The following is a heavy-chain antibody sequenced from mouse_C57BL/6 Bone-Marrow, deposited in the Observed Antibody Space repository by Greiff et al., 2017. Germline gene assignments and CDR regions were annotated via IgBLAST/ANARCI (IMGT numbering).Heavy chain of an antibody. D-gene: IGHD1-1*01. Sequence: EVKLVESGPGLVKPSQSLSLTCSVTGYSITSGYYWNWIRQFPGNKLEWMGYISYDGSNNYNPSLKNRISITRDTSKNQFFLKLNSVTTEDTATYYWASRPCYYYGQSGYYFDYWGQGTTLTVSS. J-gene: IGHJ2*01. CDR1: GYSITSGYY. V-gene: IGHV3-6*01. CDR2: ISYDGSN. CDR3: ASRPCYYYGQSGYYFDY.